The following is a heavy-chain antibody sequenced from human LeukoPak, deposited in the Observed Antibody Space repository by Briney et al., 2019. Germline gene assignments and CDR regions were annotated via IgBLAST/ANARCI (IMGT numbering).Heavy chain of an antibody. CDR1: GFTFSSYA. Sequence: RGSLRLSCAASGFTFSSYAMSWVRQAPGKGLEWVSAISGSGGSTYYADSVKGRFTISRDTSKNTLFLQMNSLRAEDTAVYYCARGQPGVAAAGNLDYWGQGTLVTVSS. J-gene: IGHJ4*02. D-gene: IGHD6-13*01. V-gene: IGHV3-23*01. CDR3: ARGQPGVAAAGNLDY. CDR2: ISGSGGST.